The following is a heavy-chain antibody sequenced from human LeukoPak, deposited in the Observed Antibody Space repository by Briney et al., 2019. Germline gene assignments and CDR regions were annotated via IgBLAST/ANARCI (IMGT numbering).Heavy chain of an antibody. Sequence: RPGGSLRLSCAASGFTFSSYGMSWVRQAPGKGLEWVSAISGSGGSTYYADSVKGRFTISRDNSKNTLYLQMNSLRAEDTAVYYCARGEQQLDYYYYYMDVWGKGTTVTVSS. D-gene: IGHD6-13*01. CDR2: ISGSGGST. CDR1: GFTFSSYG. CDR3: ARGEQQLDYYYYYMDV. J-gene: IGHJ6*03. V-gene: IGHV3-23*01.